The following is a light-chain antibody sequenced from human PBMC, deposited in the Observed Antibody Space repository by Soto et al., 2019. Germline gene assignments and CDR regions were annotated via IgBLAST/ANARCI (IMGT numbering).Light chain of an antibody. CDR1: RSDVGGYNY. J-gene: IGLJ2*01. V-gene: IGLV2-14*01. CDR3: SSYTSSSTPVV. CDR2: DVS. Sequence: QSVLTQPASVSGSPGQSITISCTGTRSDVGGYNYVSWYQQHPGKAPKLMIYDVSHRPSGVSNRFSCSKSGNTASLTISGLQAEVEADDYCSSYTSSSTPVVFGGWTKLTVL.